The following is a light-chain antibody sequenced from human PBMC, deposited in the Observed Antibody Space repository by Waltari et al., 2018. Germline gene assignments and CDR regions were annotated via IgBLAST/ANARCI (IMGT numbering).Light chain of an antibody. Sequence: QSALTQPRSVSGSPGQSVTISCTGTSSDVGGYNYVSCYQQPPGPAPKLIIYDVNRRPSGVPDRFSGPKSGNTASLTISGLQAEEEADYYCCSYAGSYVVFGGGTKLTVL. J-gene: IGLJ2*01. CDR3: CSYAGSYVV. CDR1: SSDVGGYNY. V-gene: IGLV2-11*01. CDR2: DVN.